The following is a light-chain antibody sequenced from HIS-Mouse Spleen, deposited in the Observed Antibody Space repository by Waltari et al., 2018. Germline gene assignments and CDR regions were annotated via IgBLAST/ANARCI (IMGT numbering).Light chain of an antibody. Sequence: SYVLTQPPSVSVAPGKTARITWGGNNIGSKSVHWSQQKPGQAPVLVVYDDSDRPSGIPERFSGSNSGNTATLTISRVEAGDEADYYCQVWDSSSDRYVFGTGTKVTVL. CDR1: NIGSKS. CDR2: DDS. J-gene: IGLJ1*01. V-gene: IGLV3-21*03. CDR3: QVWDSSSDRYV.